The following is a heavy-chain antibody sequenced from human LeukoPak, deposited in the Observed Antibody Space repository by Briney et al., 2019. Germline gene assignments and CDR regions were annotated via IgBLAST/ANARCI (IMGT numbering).Heavy chain of an antibody. CDR2: ISAYNGNT. CDR1: GYTFTSYG. V-gene: IGHV1-18*01. J-gene: IGHJ4*02. D-gene: IGHD2-2*01. Sequence: ASVKVSCKASGYTFTSYGISWVRQAPGQGLEWMGWISAYNGNTSYAQKLQGRVTMTTDTSTSTAYMELRSLRSDDTAVYYCARDSVVPAAMFFYFDYWGQGTLVTVSS. CDR3: ARDSVVPAAMFFYFDY.